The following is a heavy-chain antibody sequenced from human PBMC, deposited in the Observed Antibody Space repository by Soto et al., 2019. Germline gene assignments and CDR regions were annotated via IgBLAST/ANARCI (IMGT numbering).Heavy chain of an antibody. Sequence: EVQLLESGGGLVQPGGSLRLSCTASGFTFSNYAMSWVRQAPGKGLEWVSGISGSGGSRYYADSVKGRFTISRENSKNTPYLQENSLRAEDTAVYYCAKDRYYDSSGYHDAFDIWGQGTMVTVSS. D-gene: IGHD3-22*01. J-gene: IGHJ3*02. CDR3: AKDRYYDSSGYHDAFDI. CDR2: ISGSGGSR. V-gene: IGHV3-23*01. CDR1: GFTFSNYA.